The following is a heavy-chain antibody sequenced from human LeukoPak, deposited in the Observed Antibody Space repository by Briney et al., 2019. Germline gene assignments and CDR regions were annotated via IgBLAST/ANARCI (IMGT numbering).Heavy chain of an antibody. CDR1: GGSISSSSYY. V-gene: IGHV4-39*07. CDR2: IYYSGST. J-gene: IGHJ5*02. Sequence: SETLSLTCTVSGGSISSSSYYWGWIRQPPGKGLEWIGSIYYSGSTNYNPSLKSRVTISVDTSKNQFSLKLSSVTAADTAVYYCARGKRKNIVVVPAAIGGFDPWGQGTLVTVSS. CDR3: ARGKRKNIVVVPAAIGGFDP. D-gene: IGHD2-2*02.